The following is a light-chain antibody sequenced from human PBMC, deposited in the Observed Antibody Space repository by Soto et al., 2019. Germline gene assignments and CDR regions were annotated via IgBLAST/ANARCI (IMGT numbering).Light chain of an antibody. CDR3: QHYGGSTGM. CDR2: AAS. Sequence: DIQMTQSPSSLSASVGDRVTITCRASQGISTYLNWYQQKPGKAPKLLIYAASSLQSGVPSRFSGSGSGTDFTLTISRLEPEDFAVYYCQHYGGSTGMFGLGTKVDIK. CDR1: QGISTY. V-gene: IGKV1-39*01. J-gene: IGKJ1*01.